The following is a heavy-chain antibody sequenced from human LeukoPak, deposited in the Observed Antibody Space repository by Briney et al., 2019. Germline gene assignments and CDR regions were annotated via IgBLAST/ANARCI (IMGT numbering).Heavy chain of an antibody. CDR1: GGSISSYY. CDR3: ARDIHSSPSGMDV. D-gene: IGHD6-6*01. CDR2: IYSSGRT. V-gene: IGHV4-59*01. J-gene: IGHJ6*02. Sequence: PSETLSLTCTVSGGSISSYYWSWIRQPPGKGLEWIGYIYSSGRTNYNPSLESRVFISIDTSKNKFSLKLSSVTTADTAVYYCARDIHSSPSGMDVWGRGTTVIVSS.